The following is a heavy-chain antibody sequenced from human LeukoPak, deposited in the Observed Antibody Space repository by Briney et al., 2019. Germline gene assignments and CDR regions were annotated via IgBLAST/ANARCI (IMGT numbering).Heavy chain of an antibody. J-gene: IGHJ4*02. CDR1: GFTFSSYA. Sequence: GGSLRLSCAASGFTFSSYAMSWVRQAPGKGLEWVSAISGSGGSTYSADSVKGRFTISRDNSKNPRYLQMNSLRAEDTVVYYCAKRPKVTATGSGYFDYWGQGTLVTVSS. CDR3: AKRPKVTATGSGYFDY. D-gene: IGHD2-21*02. CDR2: ISGSGGST. V-gene: IGHV3-23*01.